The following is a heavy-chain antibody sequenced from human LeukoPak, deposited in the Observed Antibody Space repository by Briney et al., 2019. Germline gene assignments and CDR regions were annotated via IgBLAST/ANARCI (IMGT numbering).Heavy chain of an antibody. CDR1: GGSFSGYY. D-gene: IGHD3-10*01. CDR3: ARDRGHGSGSYYGY. CDR2: INHSGST. J-gene: IGHJ4*02. V-gene: IGHV4-34*01. Sequence: SETLSLTCAVYGGSFSGYYWSWIRQPPGEGLEWIGEINHSGSTNYNPSLKSRVTISVDTSKNQFSLKLSSVTAADTAVYYCARDRGHGSGSYYGYWGQGTLVTVSS.